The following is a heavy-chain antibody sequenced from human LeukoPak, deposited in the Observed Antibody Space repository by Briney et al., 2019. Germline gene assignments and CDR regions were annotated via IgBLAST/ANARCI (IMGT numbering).Heavy chain of an antibody. CDR1: GYTFTSYD. CDR3: ARTSSIAARRGVGRFDP. D-gene: IGHD6-6*01. CDR2: MNPNSGNT. Sequence: ASVKVSCKASGYTFTSYDINWVRQATGQGLEWMGWMNPNSGNTGYAQKFQGRATMTRNTSISTAYMELSSLRSEDTAVYYCARTSSIAARRGVGRFDPWGQGTLVTVSS. V-gene: IGHV1-8*01. J-gene: IGHJ5*02.